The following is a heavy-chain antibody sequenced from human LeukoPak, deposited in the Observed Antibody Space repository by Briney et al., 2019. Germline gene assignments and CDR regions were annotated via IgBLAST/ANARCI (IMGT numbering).Heavy chain of an antibody. Sequence: PSETLSLTCSVSSGSITTYYWNWIRQAPGKEPEWIGYIHTSGSTNYNPSLKSRVTISVDKSKNQFSLKLSSVTAADTAVYYCARETSSGYPYYFDYWGQGTLVTVSS. CDR3: ARETSSGYPYYFDY. CDR1: SGSITTYY. J-gene: IGHJ4*02. D-gene: IGHD3-22*01. CDR2: IHTSGST. V-gene: IGHV4-4*08.